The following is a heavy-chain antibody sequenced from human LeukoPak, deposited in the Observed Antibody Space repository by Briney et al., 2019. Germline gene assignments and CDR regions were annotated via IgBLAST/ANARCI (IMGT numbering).Heavy chain of an antibody. D-gene: IGHD3-22*01. Sequence: PSETLSLTCTVSGGSISSGGYYWSWIRQHPGKGLEWIGYIYYSGSTYYNPSLKSRVTISVDTSKNQFSLKLSSVTAADTAVYYCARGRSWVTYYCDSSLHYWGQGTLVTVSS. CDR2: IYYSGST. CDR1: GGSISSGGYY. CDR3: ARGRSWVTYYCDSSLHY. J-gene: IGHJ4*02. V-gene: IGHV4-31*03.